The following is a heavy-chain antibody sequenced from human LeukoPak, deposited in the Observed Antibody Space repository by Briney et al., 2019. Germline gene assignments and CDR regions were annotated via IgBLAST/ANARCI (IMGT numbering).Heavy chain of an antibody. CDR1: GFTFSDYA. D-gene: IGHD3-10*02. J-gene: IGHJ4*02. CDR2: ISESRDDA. Sequence: GGSLRLSCVASGFTFSDYAMSWVRQAPGKGLEWVSSISESRDDADNADSVKGRFTISRDNSNNTLYLQMNSLRAEDTAVYYCARDYPGDSMLWEDYFDYWGQGTLVTLSS. V-gene: IGHV3-23*01. CDR3: ARDYPGDSMLWEDYFDY.